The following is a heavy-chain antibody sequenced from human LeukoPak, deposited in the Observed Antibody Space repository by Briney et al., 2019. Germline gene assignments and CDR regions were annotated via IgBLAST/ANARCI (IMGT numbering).Heavy chain of an antibody. CDR1: GYTLTELS. V-gene: IGHV1-24*01. D-gene: IGHD3-16*02. CDR2: FDPEDGET. CDR3: ATSKTHWGSYRFDAFDI. J-gene: IGHJ3*02. Sequence: ASVEVSCKVSGYTLTELSMHWVRQAPGKGLEWMGCFDPEDGETIYAQNFQGRVTMTEDTSTDTAYMELSSLRSEDTALYYCATSKTHWGSYRFDAFDIWGQGTMVTVSS.